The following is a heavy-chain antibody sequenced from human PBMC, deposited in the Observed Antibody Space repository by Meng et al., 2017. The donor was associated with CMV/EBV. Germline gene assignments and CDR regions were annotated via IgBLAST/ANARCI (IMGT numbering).Heavy chain of an antibody. CDR3: AREAQTDYDYVWGSCHWDY. V-gene: IGHV3-20*04. Sequence: GGSLRLSCAASGFTFDDYGMSWVRQAPGKGLEWVSGINWNGGSTGYADSVKGRFTISRDNAKNSLYLQMNSLRAEDTALYYCAREAQTDYDYVWGSCHWDYWGQGTLVTVSS. CDR2: INWNGGST. CDR1: GFTFDDYG. J-gene: IGHJ4*02. D-gene: IGHD3-16*01.